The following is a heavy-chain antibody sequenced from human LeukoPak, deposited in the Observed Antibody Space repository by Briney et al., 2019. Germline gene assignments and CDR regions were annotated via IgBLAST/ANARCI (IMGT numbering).Heavy chain of an antibody. CDR1: GFTVSTNY. J-gene: IGHJ1*01. V-gene: IGHV3-66*01. D-gene: IGHD3-22*01. CDR3: ARESNSGYYLSY. CDR2: IYSGGRT. Sequence: WQSLTLSCAASGFTVSTNYMSWVRQAPGKGLEWVSVIYSGGRTYYADSVKGRFTISRDNSKDTLYLQMNSLRAEDTAVYYCARESNSGYYLSYWGQGTLVTVSS.